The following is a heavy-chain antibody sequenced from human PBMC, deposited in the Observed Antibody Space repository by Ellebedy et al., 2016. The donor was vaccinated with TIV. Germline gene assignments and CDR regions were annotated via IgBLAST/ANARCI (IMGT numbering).Heavy chain of an antibody. CDR2: INHSGST. V-gene: IGHV4-34*01. D-gene: IGHD2-21*02. J-gene: IGHJ4*02. Sequence: ESLKISCAASGFTFSSYWMTWVRQPPGKGLEWIGEINHSGSTNYNPSLKSRVTISVDTSKNQFSLKLSSVTAADTAVYYCARDPNCGGDCYGLDYWGQGTLVTVSS. CDR1: GFTFSSYW. CDR3: ARDPNCGGDCYGLDY.